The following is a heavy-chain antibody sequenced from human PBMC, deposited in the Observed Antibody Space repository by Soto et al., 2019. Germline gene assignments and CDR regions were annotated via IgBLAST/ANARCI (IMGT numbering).Heavy chain of an antibody. D-gene: IGHD4-17*01. Sequence: SETLSLTCAVSGGSISSSNWWSWVRQPPGKGLEWIGFISYSGTTSYSPSLKSRVTISVDRSKNQFSLKLSSVTAADTAVYYCARSQTTVTSYDYWGQGTLVTVSS. V-gene: IGHV4-4*02. CDR3: ARSQTTVTSYDY. CDR1: GGSISSSNW. J-gene: IGHJ4*02. CDR2: ISYSGTT.